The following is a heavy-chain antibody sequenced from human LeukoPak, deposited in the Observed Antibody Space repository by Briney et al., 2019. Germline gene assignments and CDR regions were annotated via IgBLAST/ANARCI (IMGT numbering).Heavy chain of an antibody. J-gene: IGHJ4*02. CDR3: AREEVTMVRGVIITHFDY. D-gene: IGHD3-10*01. Sequence: SETLSLTCTVSGGSISSYYWSWIRQPPGKGLEWIGYIYYSGSTNYNPSLKSRVTISVDTSKNQFPLKLSSVTAADTAVYYCAREEVTMVRGVIITHFDYWGQGTLVTVSS. V-gene: IGHV4-59*01. CDR1: GGSISSYY. CDR2: IYYSGST.